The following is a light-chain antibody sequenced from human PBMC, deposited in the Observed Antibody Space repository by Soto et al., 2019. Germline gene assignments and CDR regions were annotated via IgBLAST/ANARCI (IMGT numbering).Light chain of an antibody. CDR2: GAS. CDR1: QRVSTRY. Sequence: ESMLTQSPGTLSLSPGERATLSCRASQRVSTRYLAWYQQKPGQAHRILIYGASIRATGIPDRFSGSESWTDFTLTISRLEPEDFAVYYCHQFGSSPPAFTFGQETKLQI. CDR3: HQFGSSPPAFT. J-gene: IGKJ2*01. V-gene: IGKV3-20*01.